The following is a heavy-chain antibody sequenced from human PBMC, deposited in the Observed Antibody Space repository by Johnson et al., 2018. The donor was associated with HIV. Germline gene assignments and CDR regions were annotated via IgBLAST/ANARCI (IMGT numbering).Heavy chain of an antibody. D-gene: IGHD5-12*01. Sequence: MLLVESGGGLVQPGGSLRLSCAASGFTVSSNYMSWVRQAPGKGLEWVSVIYSGGSTYYADSVKGRFTISRDNSKNTLYLQMNSLRAEDTAVYYCAKPNSGYALGLGAFDIWGQGTMVTISS. CDR1: GFTVSSNY. CDR2: IYSGGST. J-gene: IGHJ3*02. V-gene: IGHV3-66*02. CDR3: AKPNSGYALGLGAFDI.